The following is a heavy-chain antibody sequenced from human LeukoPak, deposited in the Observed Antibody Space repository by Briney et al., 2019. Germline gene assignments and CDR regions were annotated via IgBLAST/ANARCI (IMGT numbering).Heavy chain of an antibody. Sequence: GGSLRLSCAASGFTFSSYWMHWVRQAPGKGLVWVSRINTDGSSTTYADSVKGRFTISRVSAKNTLYLQMNSLEAEDTAVYYCARELRVVTAMPLDYWGQGTLVTVSS. CDR2: INTDGSST. D-gene: IGHD2-21*02. CDR1: GFTFSSYW. CDR3: ARELRVVTAMPLDY. J-gene: IGHJ4*02. V-gene: IGHV3-74*01.